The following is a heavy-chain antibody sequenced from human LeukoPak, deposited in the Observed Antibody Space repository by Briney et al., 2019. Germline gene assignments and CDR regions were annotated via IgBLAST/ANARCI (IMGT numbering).Heavy chain of an antibody. CDR3: TKVTDWRTGFDY. CDR1: GFTFDGYG. CDR2: ITWNSDDM. V-gene: IGHV3-9*01. Sequence: GGSLRLSCAASGFTFDGYGTYWVRPAPGKGLEWVSGITWNSDDMAYAGSLKGRFTLSRDKAKDCLYFQMNSLRVEDTALYYCTKVTDWRTGFDYWGQGTLVTVSS. J-gene: IGHJ4*02. D-gene: IGHD3-9*01.